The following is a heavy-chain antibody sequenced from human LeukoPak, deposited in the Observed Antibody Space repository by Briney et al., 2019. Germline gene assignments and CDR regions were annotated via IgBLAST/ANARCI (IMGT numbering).Heavy chain of an antibody. J-gene: IGHJ4*02. CDR3: ARSDDYVGGSGLVYFDS. D-gene: IGHD3-16*01. Sequence: GESLKISCKTSGYSFTNYWIGWVRQMPGKGLERMGIIYPGDSDTRYSPSFQGQVTISADTSATTAYLQWSSLKTSDTAMYYCARSDDYVGGSGLVYFDSWGKETLVTVPS. CDR2: IYPGDSDT. CDR1: GYSFTNYW. V-gene: IGHV5-51*01.